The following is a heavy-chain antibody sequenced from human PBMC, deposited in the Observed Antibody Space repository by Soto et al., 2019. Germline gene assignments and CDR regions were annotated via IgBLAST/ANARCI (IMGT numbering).Heavy chain of an antibody. Sequence: PGGSLRLSCAASGFTLSSYAMSWVRQAPGKGLEWVSAISGSGGSTYYADSVKGRFTISRDNSKNTLYLQMNSLRAEDTAVYYCVKENSSSWSKSPISYGGQEALVTVSS. D-gene: IGHD6-13*01. CDR1: GFTLSSYA. J-gene: IGHJ4*02. CDR3: VKENSSSWSKSPISY. V-gene: IGHV3-23*01. CDR2: ISGSGGST.